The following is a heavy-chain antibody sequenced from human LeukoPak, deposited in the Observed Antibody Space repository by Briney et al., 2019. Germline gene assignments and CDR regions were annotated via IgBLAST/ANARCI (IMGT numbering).Heavy chain of an antibody. CDR2: INPSGGST. CDR3: ARTVVPAAKASFDY. Sequence: GASVKVSCKASGYTFTNYYMHWVRQAPGQGREGMGIINPSGGSTSYAQKFQGRVTMTRDTSTSTVYMELSSLRSEDTAVYYCARTVVPAAKASFDYWGQGTLVTVSS. D-gene: IGHD2-2*01. V-gene: IGHV1-46*01. J-gene: IGHJ4*02. CDR1: GYTFTNYY.